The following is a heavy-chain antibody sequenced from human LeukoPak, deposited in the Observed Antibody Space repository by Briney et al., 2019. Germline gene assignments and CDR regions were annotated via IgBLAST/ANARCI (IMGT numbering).Heavy chain of an antibody. D-gene: IGHD3-22*01. CDR1: GYTLTELS. CDR3: ATGVNLPLDYYDSSGYRDY. V-gene: IGHV1-24*01. J-gene: IGHJ4*02. CDR2: FDPEDVET. Sequence: ASVKVSCKVSGYTLTELSMHWVRQAPGKRLEWMGGFDPEDVETIYAQMFQGRVTMTEDTSTDTAYMELSSLRSEDTAVYYCATGVNLPLDYYDSSGYRDYWGQGTLVTVSS.